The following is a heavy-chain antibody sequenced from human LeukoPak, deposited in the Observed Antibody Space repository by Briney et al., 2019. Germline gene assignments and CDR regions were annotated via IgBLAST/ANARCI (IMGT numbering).Heavy chain of an antibody. CDR2: IYYSGST. CDR3: ASSGPSDRIRNDAFDI. V-gene: IGHV4-39*07. Sequence: AETLSLTCTVSGGSISSSSYYWGWRREPPGKGLEWVGSIYYSGSTYDNPSRKRRVTISVDTSKQQFSLKLSSAPAADTAVYYCASSGPSDRIRNDAFDIWGQGTMVTVSS. CDR1: GGSISSSSYY. J-gene: IGHJ3*02. D-gene: IGHD2/OR15-2a*01.